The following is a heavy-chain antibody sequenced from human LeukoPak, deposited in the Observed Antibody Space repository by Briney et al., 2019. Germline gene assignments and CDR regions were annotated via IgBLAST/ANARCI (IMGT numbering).Heavy chain of an antibody. CDR2: IYTTGST. CDR3: ARDQGYGDYVYDS. Sequence: SGPTLVNPSQTLSLTCTVSGGSITTGSYYWIWIRQPAGKGLEWIGRIYTTGSTDYNPSLKSRVTISVDTSNNQFSLRLTSVTAADTAVYYCARDQGYGDYVYDSWGQGILVTVSS. CDR1: GGSITTGSYY. J-gene: IGHJ5*02. V-gene: IGHV4-61*02. D-gene: IGHD4-17*01.